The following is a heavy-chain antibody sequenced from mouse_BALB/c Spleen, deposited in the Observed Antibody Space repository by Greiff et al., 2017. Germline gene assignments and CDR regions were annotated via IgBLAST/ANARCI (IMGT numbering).Heavy chain of an antibody. CDR1: GASITSGY. V-gene: IGHV3-8*02. CDR3: SKYPNNYGSSLWYFDV. D-gene: IGHD1-1*01. J-gene: IGHJ1*01. Sequence: EVKLVESGPRLVKPSQTLSLTCSVTGASITSGYWNWLRKFPGNKLEYMGYISYSGSTYYTPSLKSRISITRDTAKNQYYLQLNSVTTEDTATYYWSKYPNNYGSSLWYFDVWGAGTTVTVSS. CDR2: ISYSGST.